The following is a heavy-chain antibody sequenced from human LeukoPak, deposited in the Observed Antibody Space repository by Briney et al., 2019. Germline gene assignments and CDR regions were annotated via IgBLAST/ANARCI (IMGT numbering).Heavy chain of an antibody. V-gene: IGHV4-39*07. CDR1: GGSISSSSYY. CDR3: ARVAAAGETTSFDY. D-gene: IGHD6-13*01. J-gene: IGHJ4*02. Sequence: SETLSLTCTVSGGSISSSSYYWGWIRQPPGKGLEWLGSIYYSGSTYYNPSLKSRVTISVDTSKNQFSLKLSSVTAADTAVYYCARVAAAGETTSFDYWGQGTLVTVSS. CDR2: IYYSGST.